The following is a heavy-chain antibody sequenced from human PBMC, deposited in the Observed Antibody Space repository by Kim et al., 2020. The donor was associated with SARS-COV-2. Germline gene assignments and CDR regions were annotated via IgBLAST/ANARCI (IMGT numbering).Heavy chain of an antibody. Sequence: GGSLRLSCAASGFTFNNYALTWVRQAPGKGLEWLSVISNNGFCTYYAGSVKGRFTISRDDSKNTVYLQMSGLRAEDTAMYYCAKAGALQNTGWYDYWGQGTLVTVSS. CDR1: GFTFNNYA. CDR2: ISNNGFCT. D-gene: IGHD6-19*01. V-gene: IGHV3-23*01. CDR3: AKAGALQNTGWYDY. J-gene: IGHJ4*02.